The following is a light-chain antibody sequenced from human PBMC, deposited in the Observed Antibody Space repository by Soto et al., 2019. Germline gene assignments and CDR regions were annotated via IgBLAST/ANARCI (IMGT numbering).Light chain of an antibody. Sequence: QSALTQPASVSGSPGQSVTISCTGTSSDIGAYKYVSWYQHHPGKSPRLMIYEVSNRRSGVSNRFSASKSGNTASLTISGLQAEDEADYYCRSYRRTSTLVFGGGTKLTVL. V-gene: IGLV2-14*01. J-gene: IGLJ2*01. CDR2: EVS. CDR3: RSYRRTSTLV. CDR1: SSDIGAYKY.